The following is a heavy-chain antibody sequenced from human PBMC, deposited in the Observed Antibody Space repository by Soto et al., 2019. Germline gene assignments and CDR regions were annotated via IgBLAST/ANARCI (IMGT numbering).Heavy chain of an antibody. Sequence: TSETLSLTCSVSGVSVISGGHYWNWIRQFPGKGLEWIGYIYHSGGGYYNPSLKSRASMSVDTSKNEFSLRLASVTAADTAVYFCASDSAVTVDRHYFDYWGQGALVTVSS. CDR2: IYHSGGG. V-gene: IGHV4-31*03. D-gene: IGHD3-10*01. CDR3: ASDSAVTVDRHYFDY. CDR1: GVSVISGGHY. J-gene: IGHJ4*02.